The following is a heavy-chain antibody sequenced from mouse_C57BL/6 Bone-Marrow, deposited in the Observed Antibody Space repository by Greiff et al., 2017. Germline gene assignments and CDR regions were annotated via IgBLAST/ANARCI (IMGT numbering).Heavy chain of an antibody. V-gene: IGHV5-17*01. CDR1: GFTFSDYG. CDR3: ARRWFAY. CDR2: ISSGSSTI. J-gene: IGHJ3*01. Sequence: EVKVEESGGGLVKPGGSLKLSCAASGFTFSDYGMHWVRQAPEKGLEWVAYISSGSSTIYYADTVKGRFTISRDNAKNTLFLQMTSLRSEDTAMXYCARRWFAYWGQGTLVTVSA.